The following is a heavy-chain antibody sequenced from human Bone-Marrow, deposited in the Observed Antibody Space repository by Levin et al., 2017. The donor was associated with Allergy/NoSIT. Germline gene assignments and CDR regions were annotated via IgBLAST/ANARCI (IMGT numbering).Heavy chain of an antibody. CDR2: ISYSGST. J-gene: IGHJ2*01. D-gene: IGHD3-22*01. Sequence: SETLSLTCTVSGGSISSGDYYWSWIRQPPGKGLELIGYISYSGSTYYNPSLKSRVTISLDASEHQFSLRLSAGTAADTAVYYCARGARLYSDSSDRDFDLWGRGTLVTVSA. CDR3: ARGARLYSDSSDRDFDL. V-gene: IGHV4-30-4*08. CDR1: GGSISSGDYY.